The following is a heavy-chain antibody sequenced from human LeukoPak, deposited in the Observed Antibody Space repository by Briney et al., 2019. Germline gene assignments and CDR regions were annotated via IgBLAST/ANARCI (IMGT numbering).Heavy chain of an antibody. CDR3: AKGTPLGCSTTSCYPYYYYYYMDV. D-gene: IGHD2-2*01. Sequence: GGSLRLSCAASGFTFSSYAMSWVRQAPGKGLEWVSAISGSGGSTYYADSVKGRFTISRDNSKNTLYLQMNSLRAEDTAVYYCAKGTPLGCSTTSCYPYYYYYYMDVWGKGTTVTVSS. CDR1: GFTFSSYA. V-gene: IGHV3-23*01. J-gene: IGHJ6*03. CDR2: ISGSGGST.